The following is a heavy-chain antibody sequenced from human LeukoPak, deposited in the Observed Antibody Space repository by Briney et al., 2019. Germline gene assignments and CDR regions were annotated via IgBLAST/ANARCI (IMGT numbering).Heavy chain of an antibody. CDR1: GGSISSSSHY. V-gene: IGHV4-39*01. CDR2: IYYSGST. D-gene: IGHD2-2*03. CDR3: ARHGGYCSSTSCRRNWFDP. J-gene: IGHJ5*02. Sequence: SETLSLTCTVSGGSISSSSHYWGWIRQPPGKGLEWIGSIYYSGSTYYNPSLKSRVTISVVTSKNQFSLKLSSVTTADTAVYYCARHGGYCSSTSCRRNWFDPWGQGTLVTVSS.